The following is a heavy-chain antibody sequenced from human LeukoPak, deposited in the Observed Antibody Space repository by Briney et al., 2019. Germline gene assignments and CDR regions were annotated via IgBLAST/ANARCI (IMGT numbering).Heavy chain of an antibody. CDR2: INTDGSST. J-gene: IGHJ5*02. CDR1: GFTFSSYW. D-gene: IGHD3-22*01. V-gene: IGHV3-74*01. Sequence: GGSLRLSCAASGFTFSSYWMHWVRQAPGKGLVWVSRINTDGSSTSYADSVKGRFTISRDNAKNTLYLQMNSLRAEDTAVYYCARDEYYYDSSGHSWFDPWGQGTLVTVSS. CDR3: ARDEYYYDSSGHSWFDP.